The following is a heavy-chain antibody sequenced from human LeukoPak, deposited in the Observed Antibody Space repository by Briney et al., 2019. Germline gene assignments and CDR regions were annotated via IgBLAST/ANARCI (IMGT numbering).Heavy chain of an antibody. CDR1: GFTFSSYA. Sequence: GGTLRVSCAASGFTFSSYAMSWVRQAPGKGLEWVSAISGSGVNMFYADSVKGRFTISRDNSENTLYLQMNSLRAEDTAVYYCAKDEGSGWLLFDYWGQGTLVTVSS. CDR3: AKDEGSGWLLFDY. D-gene: IGHD6-19*01. J-gene: IGHJ4*02. CDR2: ISGSGVNM. V-gene: IGHV3-23*01.